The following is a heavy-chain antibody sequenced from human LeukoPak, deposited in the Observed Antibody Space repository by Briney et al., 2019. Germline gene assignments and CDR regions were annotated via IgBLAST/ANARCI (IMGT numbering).Heavy chain of an antibody. V-gene: IGHV4-59*13. CDR1: GVSISSYY. Sequence: SETLSLTCTISGVSISSYYWSWVRQPPGKGLEWLGYIYYSGSPNYNPSLKSRVTISVDTSKNQFSLKLTSVTAADTAVYYCAGADKWNDVLDYWGQGTLVTVSS. J-gene: IGHJ4*02. CDR2: IYYSGSP. D-gene: IGHD1-20*01. CDR3: AGADKWNDVLDY.